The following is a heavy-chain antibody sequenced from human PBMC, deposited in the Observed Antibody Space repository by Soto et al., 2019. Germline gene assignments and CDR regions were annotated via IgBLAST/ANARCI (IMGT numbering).Heavy chain of an antibody. CDR2: IDPSDSYT. CDR3: ASPSARVYCSGGSCRNDYYYYDMDV. D-gene: IGHD2-15*01. Sequence: GASLKISCNGSGYIFTSYWFRWGRQMPGKGQEWMGRIDPSDSYTKYSPSFQGHVTIAADKSISTAYLQWSSLKASDTAMYYCASPSARVYCSGGSCRNDYYYYDMDVWGQGTTLTVSS. CDR1: GYIFTSYW. J-gene: IGHJ6*02. V-gene: IGHV5-10-1*01.